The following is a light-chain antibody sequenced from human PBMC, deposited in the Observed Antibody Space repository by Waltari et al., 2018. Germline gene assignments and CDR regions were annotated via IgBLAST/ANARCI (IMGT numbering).Light chain of an antibody. Sequence: EIVLTQSPATLSLSPGEGATLSCRASQSVSNYLAWYQQKPGQAPRLLIYGTYNRATGIPAMFSGSGSGTDFTLTSSSLEPEDFAVYYCQQRARWPNTFGQGTKLEIK. V-gene: IGKV3-11*01. CDR2: GTY. CDR1: QSVSNY. CDR3: QQRARWPNT. J-gene: IGKJ2*01.